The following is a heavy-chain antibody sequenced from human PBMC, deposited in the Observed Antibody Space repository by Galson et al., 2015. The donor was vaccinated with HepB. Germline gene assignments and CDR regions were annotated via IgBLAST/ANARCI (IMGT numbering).Heavy chain of an antibody. CDR3: AKEGRYAGGYDFWSGYYSGWYFDL. J-gene: IGHJ2*01. CDR1: GFTFSSYG. V-gene: IGHV3-30*18. CDR2: ISYDGSNK. Sequence: SLRLSCAASGFTFSSYGMHWVRQAPGKGLEWVAVISYDGSNKYYADSVKGRFTISRDNSKNTLYLQMNSLRAEDTAVYYCAKEGRYAGGYDFWSGYYSGWYFDLWGRGTLVTVSS. D-gene: IGHD3-3*01.